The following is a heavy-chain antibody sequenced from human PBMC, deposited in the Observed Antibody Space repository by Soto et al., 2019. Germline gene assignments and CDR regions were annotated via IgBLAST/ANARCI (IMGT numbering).Heavy chain of an antibody. D-gene: IGHD5-12*01. CDR1: GFTFSDYY. CDR2: ISSSSSYT. V-gene: IGHV3-11*05. CDR3: ARDHHRYSSYDYVDY. J-gene: IGHJ4*02. Sequence: QVQLVESEGSLVKPGGSLRLSCAASGFTFSDYYMSWIRQAPGKGLEWVSYISSSSSYTNYADSVKGRFTISRDNAKNSLYLQMNSLRAEDTAVYYCARDHHRYSSYDYVDYWGQGTLVTVSS.